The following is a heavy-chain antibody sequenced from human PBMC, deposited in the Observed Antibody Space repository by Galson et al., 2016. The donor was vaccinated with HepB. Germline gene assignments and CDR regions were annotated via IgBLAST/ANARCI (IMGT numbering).Heavy chain of an antibody. CDR2: IKSKTDGGTT. CDR1: GFSFNNAW. Sequence: SLRLSCAASGFSFNNAWMNWVRQAPGKGLEWVGRIKSKTDGGTTDFAAPVKGRFSISRDDSKNTMYLQMNSLKTEDTAMYYCTPTLHADQLRACYYFYGMDVWGQGTTVTVSS. V-gene: IGHV3-15*07. D-gene: IGHD2-2*01. CDR3: TPTLHADQLRACYYFYGMDV. J-gene: IGHJ6*02.